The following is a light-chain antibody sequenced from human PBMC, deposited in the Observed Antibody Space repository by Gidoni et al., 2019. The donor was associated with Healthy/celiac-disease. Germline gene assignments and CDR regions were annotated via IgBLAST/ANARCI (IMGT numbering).Light chain of an antibody. Sequence: DLQMTQSPSSLSASVGDRVTITCRASQSISSYLNWYQQKPGKAPKLLIYAASSLQSGVPSRFSGRGSGTDFTLTISSLQPEDFATYYCQQSYSTPPTFGGGTKVEIK. J-gene: IGKJ4*01. CDR2: AAS. CDR3: QQSYSTPPT. CDR1: QSISSY. V-gene: IGKV1-39*01.